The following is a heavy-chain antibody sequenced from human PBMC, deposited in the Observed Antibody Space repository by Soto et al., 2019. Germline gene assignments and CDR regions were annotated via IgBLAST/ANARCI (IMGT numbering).Heavy chain of an antibody. CDR3: ARAAFRSGYYGYYYGMDV. V-gene: IGHV1-69*01. CDR2: IIPTLGTP. J-gene: IGHJ6*02. D-gene: IGHD3-3*01. Sequence: QVQLVQSGAEVKKPGSSVKVSCKASGGTFSTHAISWVRQAPGHELEWLGGIIPTLGTPNYAQKFQGRVTVAADEYTSTAYMELSRLTSEDTAVYYCARAAFRSGYYGYYYGMDVWGQGTAVNV. CDR1: GGTFSTHA.